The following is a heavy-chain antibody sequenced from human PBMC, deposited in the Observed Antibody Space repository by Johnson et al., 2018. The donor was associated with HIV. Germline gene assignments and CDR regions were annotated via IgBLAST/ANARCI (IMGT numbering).Heavy chain of an antibody. CDR3: AKDGAVDAFDI. V-gene: IGHV3-7*05. Sequence: VKLVESGGGLVQPGGSLRLSCAASGFSFSSYWMSWVRQAPGKGLEWVANIKQDGSEKYYVDSVKGRFTISRDNSKNSLYLQMNSLRTEDTALYYLAKDGAVDAFDIWGQGTMVTVSS. D-gene: IGHD1-26*01. J-gene: IGHJ3*02. CDR2: IKQDGSEK. CDR1: GFSFSSYW.